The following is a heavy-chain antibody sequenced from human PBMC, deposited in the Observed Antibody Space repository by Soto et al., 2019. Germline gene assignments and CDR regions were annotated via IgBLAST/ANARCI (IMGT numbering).Heavy chain of an antibody. CDR1: GFTFSSYA. CDR2: ISYDGSNK. D-gene: IGHD3-22*01. V-gene: IGHV3-30-3*01. Sequence: GGSLRLSCAASGFTFSSYAMHWVRQAPGKGLEWVAVISYDGSNKYYADSVKGRFTISRDNSKNTLYLQMNSLRAEDTAVYYCARDDRFYYDSSGYYGPWYFDLWGRGTLVTVSS. J-gene: IGHJ2*01. CDR3: ARDDRFYYDSSGYYGPWYFDL.